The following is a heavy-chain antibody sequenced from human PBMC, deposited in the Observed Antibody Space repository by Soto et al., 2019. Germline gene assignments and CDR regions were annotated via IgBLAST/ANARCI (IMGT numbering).Heavy chain of an antibody. CDR1: GYSSLNYA. J-gene: IGHJ6*02. D-gene: IGHD2-15*01. Sequence: ASVKVSCKASGYSSLNYAMHWVRQAPGQGLEWMGWINVGSGNTKYSQKFQGRVTITKDTSATTFYMELSSLRSEDTSVYYCTSKDPRSSYYGMDVWGQGTTVTVSS. CDR3: TSKDPRSSYYGMDV. V-gene: IGHV1-3*01. CDR2: INVGSGNT.